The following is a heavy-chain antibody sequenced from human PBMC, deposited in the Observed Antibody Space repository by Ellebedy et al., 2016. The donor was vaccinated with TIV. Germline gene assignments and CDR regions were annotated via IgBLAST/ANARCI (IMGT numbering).Heavy chain of an antibody. CDR2: IYVDGNT. D-gene: IGHD2/OR15-2a*01. CDR1: GFTINSNY. V-gene: IGHV3-66*01. CDR3: ASETFNDVDLDLWGLFDI. J-gene: IGHJ3*02. Sequence: GGSLRLSCAASGFTINSNYMSWVRQAPGKGLEWVSLIYVDGNTYYADSVKGRFTISRDNSKNTLYLQMNSLRAEDTAIYFCASETFNDVDLDLWGLFDIWGQGITVTVSS.